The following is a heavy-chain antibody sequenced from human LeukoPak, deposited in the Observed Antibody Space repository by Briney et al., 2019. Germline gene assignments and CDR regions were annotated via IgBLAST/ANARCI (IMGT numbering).Heavy chain of an antibody. V-gene: IGHV4-59*12. CDR3: ARDRIDYQDSKYYYYYYMDV. Sequence: SETLSLTCSVSGGSISSYYWSWVRQPPGKGLEWIGYIYYSGRTNYNPSLKSRVTISVDTSKNQFSLKLSSVTAADTAVYYCARDRIDYQDSKYYYYYYMDVWGKGTTVTISS. CDR1: GGSISSYY. J-gene: IGHJ6*03. D-gene: IGHD4-11*01. CDR2: IYYSGRT.